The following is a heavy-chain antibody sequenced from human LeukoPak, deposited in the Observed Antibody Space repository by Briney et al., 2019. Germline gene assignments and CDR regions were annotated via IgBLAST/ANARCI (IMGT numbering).Heavy chain of an antibody. Sequence: ETLSLTCTVSGGSISSYYWSWIRQPPGKGLEWIGYIYYSGSTNYKPSLKSRVTISVDTSKNQFSLKLSSVTAADTAVYYCAREGTTAPGEDYFDYWGQGTLVTVSS. CDR2: IYYSGST. V-gene: IGHV4-59*01. J-gene: IGHJ4*02. CDR1: GGSISSYY. CDR3: AREGTTAPGEDYFDY. D-gene: IGHD1-1*01.